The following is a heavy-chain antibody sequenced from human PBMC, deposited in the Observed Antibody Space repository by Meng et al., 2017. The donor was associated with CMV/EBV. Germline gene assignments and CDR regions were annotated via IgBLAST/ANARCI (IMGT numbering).Heavy chain of an antibody. J-gene: IGHJ4*02. V-gene: IGHV2-5*02. CDR2: IYWDDDK. D-gene: IGHD6-13*01. CDR3: ARIAAAGRFNY. Sequence: QTTLKESCPTLVKPTQTLTLTCTFSGFSLSTSGVGVGLILQPPGKALEWLALIYWDDDKRYSPSLKSRLTITKDNSKNQVVLTMTNMDPVDTATYYCARIAAAGRFNYWGQGTLVTVSS. CDR1: GFSLSTSGVG.